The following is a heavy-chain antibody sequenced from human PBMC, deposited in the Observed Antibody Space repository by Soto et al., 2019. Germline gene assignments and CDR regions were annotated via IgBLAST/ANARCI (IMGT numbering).Heavy chain of an antibody. V-gene: IGHV3-72*01. CDR3: ARRGSGGLKAMDV. CDR2: SRSKADGYTT. D-gene: IGHD6-19*01. CDR1: GFTFSDHS. Sequence: EVQLVESGGGLVQPGGSLRLSCAASGFTFSDHSIDWVRQAPGKGLEWVGRSRSKADGYTTEYVASVKGRLTISRDDSSLCLQMNSLKTEDTAVYYCARRGSGGLKAMDVWGQGTTVTVSS. J-gene: IGHJ6*02.